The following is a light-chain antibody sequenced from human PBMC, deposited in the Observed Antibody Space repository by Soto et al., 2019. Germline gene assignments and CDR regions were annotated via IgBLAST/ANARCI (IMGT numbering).Light chain of an antibody. CDR1: QSVSSN. Sequence: EIGMTQSPATLSVSPGDRATLSCRASQSVSSNLAWYQQKPAQAPRLLIYGVSDRATGIPDRFSGSGSGTDFTLTITRLEPEDFAMYYCQRYDSFRTFGQGTKVDI. CDR3: QRYDSFRT. V-gene: IGKV3D-15*01. CDR2: GVS. J-gene: IGKJ1*01.